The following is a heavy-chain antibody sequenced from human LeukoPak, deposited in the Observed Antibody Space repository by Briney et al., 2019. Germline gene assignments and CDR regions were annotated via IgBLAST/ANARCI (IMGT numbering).Heavy chain of an antibody. D-gene: IGHD2-21*02. CDR2: LSYNGSNA. CDR3: ARDREVVTAKAQMDV. CDR1: GFVFTSYG. J-gene: IGHJ6*03. V-gene: IGHV3-30*03. Sequence: GGSRKLSCAASGFVFTSYGMNWFRQAPGKGLEWVEVLSYNGSNAYYTDSVKGRFTISRDNSKNTVFLQMNSLRVEDTAVYYCARDREVVTAKAQMDVWGKGTTVTVSS.